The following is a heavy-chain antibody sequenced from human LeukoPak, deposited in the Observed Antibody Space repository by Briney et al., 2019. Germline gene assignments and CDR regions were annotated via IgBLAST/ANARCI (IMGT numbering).Heavy chain of an antibody. CDR1: GYTFTGYY. CDR2: INPNSGGT. Sequence: ASVKVSCKASGYTFTGYYMHWVRQAPGQGLEWMGWINPNSGGTNYAQKFQGRVTMTRDTSISTAYMELSRLRSDDTAVYYCARGPIDYYGSGSYYYYYYYMDVWGKGTTVTISS. V-gene: IGHV1-2*02. CDR3: ARGPIDYYGSGSYYYYYYYMDV. J-gene: IGHJ6*03. D-gene: IGHD3-10*01.